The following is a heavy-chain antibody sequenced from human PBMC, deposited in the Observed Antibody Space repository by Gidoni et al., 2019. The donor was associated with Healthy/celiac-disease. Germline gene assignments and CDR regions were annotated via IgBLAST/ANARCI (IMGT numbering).Heavy chain of an antibody. V-gene: IGHV1-3*01. D-gene: IGHD6-6*01. CDR2: INAGTGNT. J-gene: IGHJ4*02. CDR1: GYTFTSYA. Sequence: QVQLVQSGAEVKKPGASVKVSCKASGYTFTSYAMHWVRQATGQRLEWMGWINAGTGNTKYSQKFQGRVTITRDTSASTAYMELSSLRSEDTAVYYCARFSSSRGVGYWGQGTLVTVSS. CDR3: ARFSSSRGVGY.